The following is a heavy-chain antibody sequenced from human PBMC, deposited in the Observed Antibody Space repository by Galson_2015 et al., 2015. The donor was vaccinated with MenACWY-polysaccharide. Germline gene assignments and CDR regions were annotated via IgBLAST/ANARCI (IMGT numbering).Heavy chain of an antibody. CDR2: IFHSGTT. CDR3: ARVEKYSGSYYILH. CDR1: DYSIRRGYF. D-gene: IGHD1-26*01. J-gene: IGHJ4*02. Sequence: ETLSLACAVSDYSIRRGYFWGGIRQPPGKGLEWIASIFHSGTTYYNPSLKSRVTISVDTSKNLFSLKLSSVTAADTAVYYCARVEKYSGSYYILHWGQGTLVTVSS. V-gene: IGHV4-38-2*01.